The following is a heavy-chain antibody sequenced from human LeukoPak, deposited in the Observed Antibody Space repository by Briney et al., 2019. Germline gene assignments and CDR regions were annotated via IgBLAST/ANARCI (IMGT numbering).Heavy chain of an antibody. CDR2: ISSSSSYI. J-gene: IGHJ1*01. Sequence: PGGSLRLSCAASGFTFSNAWMNWVRQAPGKGLEWVSSISSSSSYIYYADSVKGRFTISRDNAKNSLYLQMNSLRAEDTAVYYCASHHYDFWSGYYTEGFRHWGQGTLVTVSS. D-gene: IGHD3-3*01. CDR3: ASHHYDFWSGYYTEGFRH. V-gene: IGHV3-21*01. CDR1: GFTFSNAW.